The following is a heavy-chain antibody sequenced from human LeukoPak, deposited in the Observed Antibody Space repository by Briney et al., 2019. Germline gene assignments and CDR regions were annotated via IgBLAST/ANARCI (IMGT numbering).Heavy chain of an antibody. Sequence: GGSLRLSCVASRFQFSSYAMSWVRQAPGKGLEWVSVISGSGGSTYYADSVKGRFTISRDNSKNTLYLQMNSLRAEDTAVYYCAKDRDSSGWPDYWGQGTLVTVSS. V-gene: IGHV3-23*01. D-gene: IGHD6-19*01. CDR2: ISGSGGST. CDR3: AKDRDSSGWPDY. CDR1: RFQFSSYA. J-gene: IGHJ4*02.